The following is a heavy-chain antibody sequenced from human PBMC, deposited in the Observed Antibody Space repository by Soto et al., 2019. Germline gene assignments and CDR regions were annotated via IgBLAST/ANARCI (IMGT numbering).Heavy chain of an antibody. CDR2: IYHGGTT. CDR3: ARVHVMVVAGSTFDY. Sequence: WETLSLTCTVSSYSISSGSYWAWIRQPPGKGPEWIASIYHGGTTFYNPSLKSRITISVDTSNNQFSLKLTSVTAADTAVYYCARVHVMVVAGSTFDYWGHGTLVTVSS. CDR1: SYSISSGSY. V-gene: IGHV4-38-2*02. D-gene: IGHD6-19*01. J-gene: IGHJ4*01.